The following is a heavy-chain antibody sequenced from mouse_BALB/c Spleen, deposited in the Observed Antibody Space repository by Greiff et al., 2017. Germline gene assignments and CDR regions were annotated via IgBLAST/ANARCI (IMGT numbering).Heavy chain of an antibody. CDR1: GFTFSSYA. D-gene: IGHD1-1*01. CDR3: ARVGITTVVADPYFDY. Sequence: EVQGVESGGGLVKPGGSLTLSCAASGFTFSSYAMSWVRQTPEKRLEWVASISSGGSTYYPDSVKGRFTISRDNARNILYLQMSSLRSEDTAMYYCARVGITTVVADPYFDYWGQGTTLTVSS. V-gene: IGHV5-6-5*01. CDR2: ISSGGST. J-gene: IGHJ2*01.